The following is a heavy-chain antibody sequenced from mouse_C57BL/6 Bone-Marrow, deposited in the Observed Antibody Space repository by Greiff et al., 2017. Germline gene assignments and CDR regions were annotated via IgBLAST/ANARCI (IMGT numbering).Heavy chain of an antibody. Sequence: QVQLQQSDVELVKPGASVKISCKVSGYTFTDHTIHWMKQRPDQGLEWIGYIYPRDGSTKNNEKFKGKATLTADKSSSTAYMQLNSLTSEDSAVYFCARPNYYGSYYFDYGGQGTTLTVAS. J-gene: IGHJ2*01. CDR1: GYTFTDHT. CDR2: IYPRDGST. V-gene: IGHV1-78*01. CDR3: ARPNYYGSYYFDY. D-gene: IGHD1-1*01.